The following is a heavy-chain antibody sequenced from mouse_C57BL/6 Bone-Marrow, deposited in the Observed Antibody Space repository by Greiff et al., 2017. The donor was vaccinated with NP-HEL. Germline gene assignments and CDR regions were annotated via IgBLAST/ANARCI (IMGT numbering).Heavy chain of an antibody. J-gene: IGHJ4*01. V-gene: IGHV5-16*01. D-gene: IGHD1-1*01. Sequence: EVQVVESEGGLVQPGSSMKLSCTASGFTFSDYYMAWVRQVPEKGLEWVANINYDGSSTYYLDSLKSRFIISRDNAKNILYLQMSSLKSEDTATYYCARDSGIYYYGSSYRAMDDWGQGTSVTVSS. CDR3: ARDSGIYYYGSSYRAMDD. CDR2: INYDGSST. CDR1: GFTFSDYY.